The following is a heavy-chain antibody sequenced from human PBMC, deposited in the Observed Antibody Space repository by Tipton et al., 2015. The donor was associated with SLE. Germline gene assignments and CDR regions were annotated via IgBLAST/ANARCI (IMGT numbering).Heavy chain of an antibody. CDR1: GGSINSRTLY. CDR2: THYSGNT. V-gene: IGHV4-39*07. J-gene: IGHJ2*01. CDR3: ARHVLSLTASYFDV. Sequence: TLSLTCTVSGGSINSRTLYWGWIRQPPGKGLEWIGNTHYSGNTYYTPSLKSRITISLDTSKNQFSLRLSFVTAADTAVYYCARHVLSLTASYFDVWGRGTLVSVSS. D-gene: IGHD3-16*02.